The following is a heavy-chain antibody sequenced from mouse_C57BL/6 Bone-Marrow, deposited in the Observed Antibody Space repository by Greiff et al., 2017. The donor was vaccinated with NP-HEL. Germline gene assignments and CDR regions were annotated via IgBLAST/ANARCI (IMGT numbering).Heavy chain of an antibody. V-gene: IGHV5-4*01. J-gene: IGHJ3*01. CDR1: GFTFSSYA. Sequence: EVMLVESGGGLVKPGGSLKLSCAASGFTFSSYAMSWVRQTPEKRLEWVATISDGGSYTYYPDNVKGRFTISRDNAKNNLYLQMSHLKSEDTAMYYCARDASFPFAYWGQGTLVTVSA. CDR2: ISDGGSYT. CDR3: ARDASFPFAY.